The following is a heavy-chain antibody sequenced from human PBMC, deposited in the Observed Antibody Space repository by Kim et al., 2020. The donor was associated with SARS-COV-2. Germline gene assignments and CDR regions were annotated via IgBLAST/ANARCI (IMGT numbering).Heavy chain of an antibody. CDR3: AKGLATVTSEEWLDP. Sequence: DSVKGRFTISRDNSKNTLYLQMNSLRAEDTAVYYCAKGLATVTSEEWLDPWGQGTLVTVSS. J-gene: IGHJ5*02. V-gene: IGHV3-23*01. D-gene: IGHD4-17*01.